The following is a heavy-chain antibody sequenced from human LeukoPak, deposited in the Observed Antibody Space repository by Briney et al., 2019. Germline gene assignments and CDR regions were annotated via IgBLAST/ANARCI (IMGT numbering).Heavy chain of an antibody. Sequence: SETLSLTCTVSGGSIRSSNYWGWIRQPPGKGLEWIGEINHSGSTNYNPSLKSRVTISVDTSKNQFSLKLSSVTAADTAVYYCAREGSSSSGEYNWFDPWGQGTLVTVSS. J-gene: IGHJ5*02. D-gene: IGHD6-6*01. CDR2: INHSGST. CDR3: AREGSSSSGEYNWFDP. V-gene: IGHV4-4*02. CDR1: GGSIRSSNY.